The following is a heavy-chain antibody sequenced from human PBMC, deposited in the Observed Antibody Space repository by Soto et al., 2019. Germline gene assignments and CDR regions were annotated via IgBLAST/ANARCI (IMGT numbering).Heavy chain of an antibody. V-gene: IGHV4-39*01. J-gene: IGHJ5*02. CDR2: IYYSGST. CDR3: ARGRNWFDP. CDR1: GGSISSSSYY. Sequence: PSETLSLTCTVSGGSISSSSYYWGWIRQPPGKGLEWIGSIYYSGSTYYNPSLKSRVTISVDTSKNQFSLKLSSVTAADTAVYYCARGRNWFDPWGQGTLGTVSS.